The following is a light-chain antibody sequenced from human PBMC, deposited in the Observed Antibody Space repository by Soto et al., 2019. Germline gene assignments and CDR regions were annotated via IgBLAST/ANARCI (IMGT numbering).Light chain of an antibody. Sequence: DIQMTQSPSTLSASVGDRVTITSRASQSISSWLAWYQQKPGKATNLLIYKTSSLESGVPSRFSGSGSGTEFTLTVNSLQPDDFATYYCQQYDSYPLTFGGGTRVDNK. CDR2: KTS. CDR1: QSISSW. CDR3: QQYDSYPLT. V-gene: IGKV1-5*03. J-gene: IGKJ4*01.